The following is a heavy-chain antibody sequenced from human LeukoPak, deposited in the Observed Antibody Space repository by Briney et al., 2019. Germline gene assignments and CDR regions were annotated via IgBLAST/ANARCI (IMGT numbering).Heavy chain of an antibody. V-gene: IGHV4-39*07. CDR3: AGARITIPNWFDP. D-gene: IGHD3-3*01. Sequence: SETLSLTCTVSGGSISRNSYSWGWLRQPPGKGLEWIGSISDSGTIHYNPSLKSRVTISVDTSKNQFSLKLSSVTAADTAVYYCAGARITIPNWFDPWGQGTLVTVSS. J-gene: IGHJ5*02. CDR1: GGSISRNSYS. CDR2: ISDSGTI.